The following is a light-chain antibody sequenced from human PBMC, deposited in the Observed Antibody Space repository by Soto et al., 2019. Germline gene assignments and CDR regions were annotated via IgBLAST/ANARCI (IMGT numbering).Light chain of an antibody. V-gene: IGKV1-27*01. J-gene: IGKJ1*01. Sequence: DIQMTQSPSSLSASVGDRVTITCRASQGISNYLAWYQQKPGKVPKLLIYAASTLQSGVPSRFSSSGSVTDITLTISSLKPEDVATYYCQKYNSAPWTCGQGTKVEIK. CDR2: AAS. CDR3: QKYNSAPWT. CDR1: QGISNY.